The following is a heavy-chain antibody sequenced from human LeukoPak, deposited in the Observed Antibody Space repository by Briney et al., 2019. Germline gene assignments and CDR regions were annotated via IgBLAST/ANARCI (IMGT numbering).Heavy chain of an antibody. CDR1: GGSVSSGSYY. J-gene: IGHJ4*02. V-gene: IGHV4-61*01. CDR3: ARDDDSSGHFDY. Sequence: SETLSLTCTVSGGSVSSGSYYWSWIRQPPGRGLEWIGYIYYSGSTNYNPSLKSRVTKSVDMSKNQFSLKLSSVTAADTAVYYCARDDDSSGHFDYWGQGTLVTVSS. CDR2: IYYSGST. D-gene: IGHD3-22*01.